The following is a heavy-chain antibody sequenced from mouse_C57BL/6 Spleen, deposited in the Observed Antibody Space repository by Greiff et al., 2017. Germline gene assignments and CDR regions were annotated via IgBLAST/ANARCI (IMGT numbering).Heavy chain of an antibody. V-gene: IGHV1-15*01. D-gene: IGHD2-4*01. J-gene: IGHJ4*01. CDR2: IDPETGGT. CDR1: GYTFTDYE. CDR3: TPYDDYDGGIRMGAMDY. Sequence: QVQLQQSGAELVRPGASVTLSCKASGYTFTDYEMHWVKQTPVHGLEWIGAIDPETGGTAYNQKFKGKAILTADKSSSTAYMELRSLTSEDSAVYYCTPYDDYDGGIRMGAMDYWGQGTSVTVSS.